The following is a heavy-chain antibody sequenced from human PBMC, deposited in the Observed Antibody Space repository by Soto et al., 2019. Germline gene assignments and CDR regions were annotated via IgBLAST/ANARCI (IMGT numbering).Heavy chain of an antibody. D-gene: IGHD3-10*01. CDR3: AREGSHKPKSGYFDY. CDR2: IIPIFGTA. CDR1: GGTFSSYA. Sequence: SVKVSCKASGGTFSSYAISWVRQAPGQGLEWMGGIIPIFGTANYAQKFQGRVTITADESTSTAYMELSSLRSEDTAVYYCAREGSHKPKSGYFDYWGQGTLVTVSS. V-gene: IGHV1-69*13. J-gene: IGHJ4*02.